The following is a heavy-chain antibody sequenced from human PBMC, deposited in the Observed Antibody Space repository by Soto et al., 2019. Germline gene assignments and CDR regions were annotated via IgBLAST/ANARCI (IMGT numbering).Heavy chain of an antibody. Sequence: NPGGSLRLSCAASGFTFSDYDMSWIRQAPGKGLEWVSYISYSGTSMFYADSVKGRFTISRDHAKNSLYLQMNSLRVEDTAVYYCAPQVRHGYSSYFDKWGQGTLVTVSS. CDR3: APQVRHGYSSYFDK. J-gene: IGHJ4*02. V-gene: IGHV3-11*01. D-gene: IGHD4-4*01. CDR1: GFTFSDYD. CDR2: ISYSGTSM.